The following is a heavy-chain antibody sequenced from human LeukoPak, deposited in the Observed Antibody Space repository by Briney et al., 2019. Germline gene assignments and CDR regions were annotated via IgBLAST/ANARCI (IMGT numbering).Heavy chain of an antibody. CDR2: IYTSGST. Sequence: SETLSLTCTVSGGSLSSYYWSWIRQPAGKGLEWIGRIYTSGSTNYNPSLKSRVTMSVDTSKNQFSLKLSSVTAADTAVYYCAKEHQHYNWFDPWGQGTLVTVSS. J-gene: IGHJ5*02. V-gene: IGHV4-4*07. CDR1: GGSLSSYY. CDR3: AKEHQHYNWFDP. D-gene: IGHD2-2*01.